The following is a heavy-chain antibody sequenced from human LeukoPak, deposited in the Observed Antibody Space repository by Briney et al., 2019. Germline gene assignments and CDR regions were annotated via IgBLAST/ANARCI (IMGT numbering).Heavy chain of an antibody. Sequence: GGSLRLSCAASGFTFSNAWMSWVRQAPGKGLEWVANIKQDGSEKYYVDSVKGRFTISRDNAKNSLYLQMDSLRAEDTAVYYCASRAGYSSSWSAFDYWGQGTLVTVSS. J-gene: IGHJ4*02. CDR1: GFTFSNAW. CDR2: IKQDGSEK. D-gene: IGHD6-13*01. V-gene: IGHV3-7*03. CDR3: ASRAGYSSSWSAFDY.